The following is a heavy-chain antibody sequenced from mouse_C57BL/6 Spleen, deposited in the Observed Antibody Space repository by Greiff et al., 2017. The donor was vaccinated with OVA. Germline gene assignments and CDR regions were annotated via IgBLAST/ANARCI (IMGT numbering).Heavy chain of an antibody. CDR1: GYSITSGYD. D-gene: IGHD1-1*01. CDR3: ARDTTVVGGAMYY. CDR2: ISYSGST. Sequence: EVKLVESGPGMVKPSQSLSLTCTVTGYSITSGYDWHWIRHFPGNKLEWMGYISYSGSTNYNPSLKSRISITHDTSKNHFFLKLNSVTTEDTATYYCARDTTVVGGAMYYWGQGTSVTVSS. J-gene: IGHJ4*01. V-gene: IGHV3-1*01.